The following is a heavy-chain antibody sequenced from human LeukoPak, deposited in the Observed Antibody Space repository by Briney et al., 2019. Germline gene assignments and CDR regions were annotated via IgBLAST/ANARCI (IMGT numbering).Heavy chain of an antibody. J-gene: IGHJ6*03. D-gene: IGHD6-6*01. CDR3: ARAPMSIAARRYMDV. V-gene: IGHV4-38-2*02. CDR2: IYHSGST. Sequence: SETLSLTCTVSGYSISSGYYWGWIRQPPGKGLEWIGSIYHSGSTYYNPSLKSRVTISVDTSKNQFSLKLSSVTAADTAVYYCARAPMSIAARRYMDVWGKGTTVTVSS. CDR1: GYSISSGYY.